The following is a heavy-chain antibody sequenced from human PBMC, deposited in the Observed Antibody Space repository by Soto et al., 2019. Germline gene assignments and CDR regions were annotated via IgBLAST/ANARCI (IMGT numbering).Heavy chain of an antibody. CDR2: INHSGST. V-gene: IGHV4-34*01. D-gene: IGHD1-26*01. Sequence: KTSETLSLTCAVYGGSFSGYYWSWIRQPPGKGLEWIGEINHSGSTNYNPSLKSRVTISVDTSKNQFSLKLSSVTAADTAVYYCARGKVGAIGMDVWGQGTTVTVSS. CDR1: GGSFSGYY. J-gene: IGHJ6*02. CDR3: ARGKVGAIGMDV.